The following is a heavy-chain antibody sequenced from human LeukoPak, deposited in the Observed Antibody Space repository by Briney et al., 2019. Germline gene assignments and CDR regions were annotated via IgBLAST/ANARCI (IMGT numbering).Heavy chain of an antibody. CDR3: ARDVYDSSGYYSNFDY. Sequence: ASVKVSCKASGYTFTSYAMNWVRQAPGQGLEWMGWINTDTGNPTYAQGFTGRFVFSLDTSVSTAYLQISSLKAEDTAVYYCARDVYDSSGYYSNFDYWGQGTLVTVSS. J-gene: IGHJ4*02. V-gene: IGHV7-4-1*02. CDR2: INTDTGNP. D-gene: IGHD3-22*01. CDR1: GYTFTSYA.